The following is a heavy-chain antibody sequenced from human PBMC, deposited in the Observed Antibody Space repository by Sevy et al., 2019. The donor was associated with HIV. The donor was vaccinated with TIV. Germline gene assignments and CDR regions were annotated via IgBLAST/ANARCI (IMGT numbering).Heavy chain of an antibody. D-gene: IGHD3-10*01. Sequence: GGYLRLSCAASGFIFSTSPMHWVRQAPGKGLECMAILSYDDSDENYADSVKGRFTISRDNSKNTLYLQMNSLRTEATAVYHCAKDDLGSIDYWGQGTLVTVSS. CDR3: AKDDLGSIDY. CDR2: LSYDDSDE. CDR1: GFIFSTSP. J-gene: IGHJ4*02. V-gene: IGHV3-30-3*02.